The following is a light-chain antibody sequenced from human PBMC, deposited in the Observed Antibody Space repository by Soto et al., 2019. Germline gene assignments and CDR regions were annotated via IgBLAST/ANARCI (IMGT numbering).Light chain of an antibody. Sequence: QSVLTHPPSVSAAPGQKVTISCSGRSSNIGGNSVSWYQQLPGTAPKLLIYDDNKRPSGIPDRFSGSKSGTSATLGITGFQTGDEADYYCGSWDSSLSAYVFGTGTKVTVL. CDR3: GSWDSSLSAYV. CDR1: SSNIGGNS. CDR2: DDN. V-gene: IGLV1-51*01. J-gene: IGLJ1*01.